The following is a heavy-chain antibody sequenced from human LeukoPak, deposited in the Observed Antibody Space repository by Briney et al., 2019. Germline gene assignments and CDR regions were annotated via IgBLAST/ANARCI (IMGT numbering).Heavy chain of an antibody. Sequence: GGSLRLSCAASGFSFSSYWMHWVRQAPGKGLVWVARISPDGSSALSADSVRGRFTISRDNADTTLYLQLNSLRAEDTAVYYCARVSFCPRCHFDYWGQGTLVTVSS. CDR1: GFSFSSYW. J-gene: IGHJ4*02. CDR2: ISPDGSSA. CDR3: ARVSFCPRCHFDY. D-gene: IGHD2/OR15-2a*01. V-gene: IGHV3-74*03.